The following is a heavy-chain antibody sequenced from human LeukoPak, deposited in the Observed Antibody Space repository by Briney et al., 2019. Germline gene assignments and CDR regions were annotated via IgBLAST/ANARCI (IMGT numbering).Heavy chain of an antibody. V-gene: IGHV4-38-2*02. CDR3: AREVLWFGGYYFDY. J-gene: IGHJ4*02. D-gene: IGHD3-10*01. Sequence: SETLSLTCTVSGYSISSDYCWGWIRQPPGKGLEWIGSVHHSGSTYYNPSLKSRVTISVDRSKNQFSLKLSSVTAADTAVYYCAREVLWFGGYYFDYWGQGTLVTVSS. CDR1: GYSISSDYC. CDR2: VHHSGST.